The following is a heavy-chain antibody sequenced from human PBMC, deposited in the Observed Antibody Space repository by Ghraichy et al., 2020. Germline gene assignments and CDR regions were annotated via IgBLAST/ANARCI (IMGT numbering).Heavy chain of an antibody. CDR1: GFTFSNSA. D-gene: IGHD6-19*01. V-gene: IGHV3-23*01. CDR2: IRGNGVKT. Sequence: GGSLRLSCAAAGFTFSNSAMSWLRQAPGKGLEWVSAIRGNGVKTYYAAPVKGRFTVSRDNSKNSVFLQMNSLRAEDTAVYYCARETDTTGWYSADYWGQGTLVTVSS. J-gene: IGHJ4*02. CDR3: ARETDTTGWYSADY.